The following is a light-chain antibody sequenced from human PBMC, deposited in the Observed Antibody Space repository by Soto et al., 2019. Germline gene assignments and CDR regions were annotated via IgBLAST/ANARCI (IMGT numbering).Light chain of an antibody. Sequence: EIVMTQSPATLSVSPGERATLSCRASQSVSSDLAWYQQIPGQAPRLLIYDVSNRATGIPARFSGSGSGTDFTLTISSLEPEDFAVYYCQHRYNWLIAFGQGTRLEIK. V-gene: IGKV3-11*01. CDR1: QSVSSD. J-gene: IGKJ5*01. CDR3: QHRYNWLIA. CDR2: DVS.